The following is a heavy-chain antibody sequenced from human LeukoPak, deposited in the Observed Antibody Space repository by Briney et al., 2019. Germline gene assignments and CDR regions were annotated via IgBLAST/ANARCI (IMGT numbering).Heavy chain of an antibody. CDR3: ARVSQLGYFDY. Sequence: GGSLRLSCAAAGFTFSSYAMSWVRQAPGKGLEWVAVIWYDGSNKYYADSVKGRFTISRDNSKNTLYLQMNSLRAEDTAVYYCARVSQLGYFDYWGQGTLVTVSS. J-gene: IGHJ4*02. CDR1: GFTFSSYA. CDR2: IWYDGSNK. V-gene: IGHV3-33*08. D-gene: IGHD6-13*01.